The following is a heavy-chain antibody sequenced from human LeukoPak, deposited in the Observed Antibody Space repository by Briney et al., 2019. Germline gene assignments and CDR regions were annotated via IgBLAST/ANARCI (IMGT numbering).Heavy chain of an antibody. CDR2: IWYDGSNK. Sequence: GRSLRLSCAASGFTFSSYGMHWVRQAPGKGLEWVAVIWYDGSNKYYADSVKGRFTISRDNSKNTLYLQMNSLRAEDTAVYYCATGAVAGPGGVYYFDYWGQGTLVTVSS. D-gene: IGHD6-19*01. J-gene: IGHJ4*02. CDR1: GFTFSSYG. CDR3: ATGAVAGPGGVYYFDY. V-gene: IGHV3-33*01.